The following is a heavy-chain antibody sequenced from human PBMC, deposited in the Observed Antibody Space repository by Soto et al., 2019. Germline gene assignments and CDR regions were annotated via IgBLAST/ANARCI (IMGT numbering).Heavy chain of an antibody. Sequence: KTSETLSLTCAVYGGSFSGYYWSWIRQPPGKGLEWIGEINHSGSTNYNPSLKSRVTISVDTSKNQFSLKLSSVTAADTAVYYCARGQRKNYYGSGSYYLYYFDYWGQGTLVTVSS. J-gene: IGHJ4*02. CDR3: ARGQRKNYYGSGSYYLYYFDY. V-gene: IGHV4-34*01. CDR2: INHSGST. CDR1: GGSFSGYY. D-gene: IGHD3-10*01.